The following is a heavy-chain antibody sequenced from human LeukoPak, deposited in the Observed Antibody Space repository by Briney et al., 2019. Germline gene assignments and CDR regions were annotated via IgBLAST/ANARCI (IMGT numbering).Heavy chain of an antibody. CDR2: ISGSGGST. J-gene: IGHJ4*02. CDR3: AKDPYDILTGPDY. Sequence: PGGSLRLSCTASGFTFSSYSMNWVRQAPGKGLEWVSAISGSGGSTYYADSVRGRFTISRDNSKNTLYLQMNSLRAEDTAVYYCAKDPYDILTGPDYWGQGTLVTVSS. D-gene: IGHD3-9*01. V-gene: IGHV3-23*01. CDR1: GFTFSSYS.